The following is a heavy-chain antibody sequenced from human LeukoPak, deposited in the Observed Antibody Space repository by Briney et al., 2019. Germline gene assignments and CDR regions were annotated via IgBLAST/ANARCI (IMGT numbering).Heavy chain of an antibody. CDR2: INHNGNVN. D-gene: IGHD3-16*01. J-gene: IGHJ6*02. CDR1: GFRFSNSW. CDR3: ARGGGLDV. Sequence: GGSLRLSCAASGFRFSNSWMNWARQAPGKGLEWVASINHNGNVNYYVDSVKGRFTISRDNAKNSLYLQMSNLRAEDTAVYFCARGGGLDVWGQGATVTVSS. V-gene: IGHV3-7*03.